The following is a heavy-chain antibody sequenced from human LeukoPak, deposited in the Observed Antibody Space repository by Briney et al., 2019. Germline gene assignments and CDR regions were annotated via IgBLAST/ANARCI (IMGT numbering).Heavy chain of an antibody. Sequence: PGGSLKLSCTGSGFTFTSYDMDWVRQAPGKGLEWMSYINRSDSTISYADSVKGRFTISRENAKNSLYLQMNSLRAEDTAVYYCARDSWCSGGSCYGAYYFYYWGQGALGTVSS. CDR1: GFTFTSYD. D-gene: IGHD2-15*01. CDR2: INRSDSTI. V-gene: IGHV3-48*03. J-gene: IGHJ4*02. CDR3: ARDSWCSGGSCYGAYYFYY.